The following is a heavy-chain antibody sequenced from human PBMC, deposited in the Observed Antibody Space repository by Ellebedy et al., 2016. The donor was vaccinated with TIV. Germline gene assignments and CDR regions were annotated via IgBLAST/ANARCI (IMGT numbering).Heavy chain of an antibody. J-gene: IGHJ4*02. Sequence: AASVKVSCKASGYTFTTSAMNWVRQAPGQGLEWVGWIHTNTGNPTYAQGFTGRFVFSLDTSVSTAYLQISSLQAEDTAVYYCAKERGSGWSDFDFWGQGTLVTVSS. CDR3: AKERGSGWSDFDF. V-gene: IGHV7-4-1*02. D-gene: IGHD6-19*01. CDR2: IHTNTGNP. CDR1: GYTFTTSA.